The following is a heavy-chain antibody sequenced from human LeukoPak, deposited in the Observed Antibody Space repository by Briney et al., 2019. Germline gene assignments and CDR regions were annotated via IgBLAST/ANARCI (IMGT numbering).Heavy chain of an antibody. CDR1: GFTFSSYG. D-gene: IGHD3-16*01. J-gene: IGHJ6*02. V-gene: IGHV3-30*18. Sequence: PGRSLRLSCAASGFTFSSYGMHWVRQAPGKGLEGVAVISYDGSNKYYADSVKGRFTISRDNSKNTLYLQMNSLRAEDTAVYYCANPGGYYYYGMDVWGQGTTVTVSS. CDR3: ANPGGYYYYGMDV. CDR2: ISYDGSNK.